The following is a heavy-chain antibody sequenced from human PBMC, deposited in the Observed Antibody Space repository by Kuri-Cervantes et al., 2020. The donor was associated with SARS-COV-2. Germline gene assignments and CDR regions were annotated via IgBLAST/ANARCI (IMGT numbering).Heavy chain of an antibody. V-gene: IGHV4-38-2*01. CDR1: GYSISSGYY. CDR2: IYHSGST. D-gene: IGHD3-10*01. Sequence: SETLSLTCAVSGYSISSGYYWGWIRQPPGKGLEWIGSIYHSGSTYYNPSLKSRVTISVDTSKNQFSLKLSSVTAADTAVYYCAGKVRGVKYYYYGMDVWGQGTTVTVSS. J-gene: IGHJ6*02. CDR3: AGKVRGVKYYYYGMDV.